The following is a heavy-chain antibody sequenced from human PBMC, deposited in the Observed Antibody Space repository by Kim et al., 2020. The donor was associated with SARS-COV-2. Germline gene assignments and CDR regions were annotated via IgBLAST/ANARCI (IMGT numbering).Heavy chain of an antibody. V-gene: IGHV3-13*04. CDR3: ARGLVKQQLVRSNYYYGMDV. CDR1: GFTFSSYD. Sequence: GGSLRLSCAASGFTFSSYDMHWVRQATGKGLEWVSAIGTAGDTYYPGSVKGRFTISRENAKNSLYLQMNSLRAGDTAVYYCARGLVKQQLVRSNYYYGMDVWGQGTTVTVSS. CDR2: IGTAGDT. D-gene: IGHD6-13*01. J-gene: IGHJ6*02.